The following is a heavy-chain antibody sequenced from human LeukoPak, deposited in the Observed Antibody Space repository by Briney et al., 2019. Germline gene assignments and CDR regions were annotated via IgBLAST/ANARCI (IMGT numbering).Heavy chain of an antibody. D-gene: IGHD3-22*01. CDR3: ARGVYGSGYYDY. J-gene: IGHJ4*02. CDR1: GFTFSSYA. Sequence: PGGSLRLSCAASGFTFSSYAMSWVRQAPGKGLEWVAVIWYDGSNKYYADSVKGRFTISRDNSKNTLYLQMNSLRAEDTAVYYCARGVYGSGYYDYWGQGTLVTVSS. CDR2: IWYDGSNK. V-gene: IGHV3-33*08.